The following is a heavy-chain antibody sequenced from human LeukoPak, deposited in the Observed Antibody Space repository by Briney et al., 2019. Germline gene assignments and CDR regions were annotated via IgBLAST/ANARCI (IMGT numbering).Heavy chain of an antibody. D-gene: IGHD6-6*01. CDR2: ISSSGRTM. V-gene: IGHV3-48*03. J-gene: IGHJ4*02. CDR3: ARSHREGSSSYYFDY. Sequence: GGSLRLSCAASGFTFSSYEMNGVRQAPGKGLEGVSYISSSGRTMYYADSVKGRFTISRDNAKNSLYLQMNSLRAEDTAIYYCARSHREGSSSYYFDYWGQGTLVTVSS. CDR1: GFTFSSYE.